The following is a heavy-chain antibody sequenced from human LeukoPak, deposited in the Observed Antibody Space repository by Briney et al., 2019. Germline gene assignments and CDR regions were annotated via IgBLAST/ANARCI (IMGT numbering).Heavy chain of an antibody. Sequence: SETLSLTCIVSGGSISSSSYYWGWIRQPPGKGLEWIGSIYYSGSTYYNPSLKSRVTISVDTSKNQFSLKLSSVTAADTAVYYCARHLGKYDILTGYWYYYYYYMDVWGKGTTVTISS. V-gene: IGHV4-39*01. J-gene: IGHJ6*03. CDR2: IYYSGST. D-gene: IGHD3-9*01. CDR3: ARHLGKYDILTGYWYYYYYYMDV. CDR1: GGSISSSSYY.